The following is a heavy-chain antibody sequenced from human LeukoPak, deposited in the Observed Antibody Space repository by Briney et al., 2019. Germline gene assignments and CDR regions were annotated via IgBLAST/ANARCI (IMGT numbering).Heavy chain of an antibody. V-gene: IGHV4-39*07. J-gene: IGHJ4*02. CDR1: GGSITSDNDH. Sequence: SETLSLTCTVSGGSITSDNDHWDWIRQPPGKGLEWIGSVHHTGATYYNPSLRSRVTISVDTSKNQLSLKLNSVTAADTAVYYCARGGGSYYVDYWGQGTLVTVSS. CDR2: VHHTGAT. D-gene: IGHD1-26*01. CDR3: ARGGGSYYVDY.